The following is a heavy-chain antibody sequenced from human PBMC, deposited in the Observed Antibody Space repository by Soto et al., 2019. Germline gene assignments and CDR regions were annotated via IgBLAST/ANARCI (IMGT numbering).Heavy chain of an antibody. J-gene: IGHJ4*02. CDR2: ISWNSDSI. Sequence: EAQLVESGGGFVQSGRSLRLSCAGSGFIFDDFAIHWVRQAPGKGLEWVSGISWNSDSIGYADSVKGRFTISRDNAKNSLSWQMNSLRPEDTALYYCTKVGGLYDFWSGPLHFDLWGQGTLVTVSS. V-gene: IGHV3-9*01. D-gene: IGHD3-3*01. CDR3: TKVGGLYDFWSGPLHFDL. CDR1: GFIFDDFA.